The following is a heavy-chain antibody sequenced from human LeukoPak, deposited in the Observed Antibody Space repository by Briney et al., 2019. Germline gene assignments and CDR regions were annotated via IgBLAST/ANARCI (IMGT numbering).Heavy chain of an antibody. Sequence: SETLSLTCAVYGGSFSGYYWSWIRQPPGKGLEWIGETNHSGSTNYNPSLKSRVTISVDTSKNQFSLKLSSVTAADTAVYYCASGYPMVYYFDYWGQGTLVTVSS. J-gene: IGHJ4*02. CDR1: GGSFSGYY. D-gene: IGHD2-8*01. CDR3: ASGYPMVYYFDY. CDR2: TNHSGST. V-gene: IGHV4-34*01.